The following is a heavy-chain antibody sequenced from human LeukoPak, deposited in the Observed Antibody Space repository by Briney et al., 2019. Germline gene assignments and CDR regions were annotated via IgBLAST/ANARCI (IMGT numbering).Heavy chain of an antibody. Sequence: QPGGSLRLSCTVSGFTVSSNSMSWVRQAPGKGLEWVSFIYSDNTHYSDSVKGRFTISRDNSKNTLYLQMNSLRAEDTAVYYCARRAGAYSHPYDYWGQGTLVIVSS. CDR3: ARRAGAYSHPYDY. CDR2: IYSDNT. V-gene: IGHV3-53*01. D-gene: IGHD4/OR15-4a*01. J-gene: IGHJ4*02. CDR1: GFTVSSNS.